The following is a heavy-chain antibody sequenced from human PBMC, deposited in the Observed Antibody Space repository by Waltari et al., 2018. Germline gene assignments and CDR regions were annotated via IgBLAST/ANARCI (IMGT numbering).Heavy chain of an antibody. J-gene: IGHJ4*02. D-gene: IGHD5-12*01. CDR1: GFSFSNYW. CDR3: ARGGYSGYDWRAGGDY. Sequence: EVQLMESGGGLVQPGGSLRLSCAASGFSFSNYWMHWVRQGPGKGLVWVSRIDSDGSSTSYADSVKGRFTISRDNAKNTLDLQMNSLRAEDTAVYYCARGGYSGYDWRAGGDYWGQGTLVTVSS. CDR2: IDSDGSST. V-gene: IGHV3-74*01.